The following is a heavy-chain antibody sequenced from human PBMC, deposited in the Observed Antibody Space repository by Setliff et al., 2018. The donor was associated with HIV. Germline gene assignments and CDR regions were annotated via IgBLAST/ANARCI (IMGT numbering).Heavy chain of an antibody. J-gene: IGHJ4*02. CDR1: GFTFSSYT. D-gene: IGHD2-21*01. V-gene: IGHV3-48*04. Sequence: GGSLRLSCAASGFTFSSYTMNWVRQAPGKGLEWISYISSSGSSIYLANSVKGRFTISRDNAKNSLYLQMNSLRAEDTAVYYCASPPLGCGGDCSDYWGQGTLVTVSS. CDR2: ISSSGSSI. CDR3: ASPPLGCGGDCSDY.